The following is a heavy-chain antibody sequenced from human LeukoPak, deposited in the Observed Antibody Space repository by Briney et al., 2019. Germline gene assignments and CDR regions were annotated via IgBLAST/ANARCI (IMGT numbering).Heavy chain of an antibody. CDR3: ARHSLKYELLSHFDF. D-gene: IGHD2-2*01. CDR1: GASIRSYY. Sequence: PSETLSLTCTVSGASIRSYYWSWNRQPPGKGPEWIGYVYYIGSTNYNSSLKSRVTISVDTSKSQFSLKLSSVTAADTAVYYCARHSLKYELLSHFDFWGQGTLVAVSS. V-gene: IGHV4-59*08. CDR2: VYYIGST. J-gene: IGHJ4*02.